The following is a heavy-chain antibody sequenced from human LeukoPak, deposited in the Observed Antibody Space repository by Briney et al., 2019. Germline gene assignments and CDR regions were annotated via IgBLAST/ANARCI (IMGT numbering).Heavy chain of an antibody. CDR3: ARGMEYNWNDRGGY. J-gene: IGHJ4*02. D-gene: IGHD1-1*01. CDR1: GGSFSGYY. Sequence: PSETLSLTCAVYGGSFSGYYWSWIRQHPGKGLEWIGYIYYSGSTYYNPSLKSRVTISVDTSKNQFSLKLSSVTAADTAVYYCARGMEYNWNDRGGYWGQGTLVTVSS. CDR2: IYYSGST. V-gene: IGHV4-31*11.